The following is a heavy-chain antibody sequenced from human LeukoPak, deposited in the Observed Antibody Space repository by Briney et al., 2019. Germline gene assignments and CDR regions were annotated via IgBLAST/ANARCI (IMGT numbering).Heavy chain of an antibody. CDR2: IKTDGSST. J-gene: IGHJ4*02. CDR1: GFTFSNYW. D-gene: IGHD3-22*01. V-gene: IGHV3-74*01. CDR3: ARAMGAMIVVANFDY. Sequence: PGGSLRLSCAASGFTFSNYWMHWVRQAPGKGLVWVSRIKTDGSSTSYADSVKGRFTISRDNAKNTLYLQMNSLRAEDTAVYYCARAMGAMIVVANFDYWGQGTLVTVSS.